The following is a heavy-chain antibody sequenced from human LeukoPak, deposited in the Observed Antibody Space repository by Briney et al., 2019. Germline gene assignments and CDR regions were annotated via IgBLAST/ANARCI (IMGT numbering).Heavy chain of an antibody. Sequence: SKTLSLTCTVSGGSISSYYWSWIRQPPGKGLEWIGYIYYSGSTNYNPSLKSRVTISVDTSKNQFSLKLSSVTAADPAGYYCARLGGGSYSGSYYVAFDIWGQGTMVTVSS. J-gene: IGHJ3*02. CDR3: ARLGGGSYSGSYYVAFDI. V-gene: IGHV4-59*08. CDR2: IYYSGST. CDR1: GGSISSYY. D-gene: IGHD1-26*01.